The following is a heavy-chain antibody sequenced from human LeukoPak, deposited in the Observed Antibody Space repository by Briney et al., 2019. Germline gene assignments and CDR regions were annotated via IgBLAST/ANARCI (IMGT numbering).Heavy chain of an antibody. D-gene: IGHD2-15*01. CDR1: GFTFSSYG. CDR3: AKDGGYCSGGSCYETHYFDY. Sequence: PGGSLRLSCAASGFTFSSYGMHWVRQTPGKGLEWVAVISYDGSNKYYADSVKGRFTISRDNSKNTLYLQMNSLRAEDTAVYYCAKDGGYCSGGSCYETHYFDYWGQGTLVTVSS. J-gene: IGHJ4*02. CDR2: ISYDGSNK. V-gene: IGHV3-30*18.